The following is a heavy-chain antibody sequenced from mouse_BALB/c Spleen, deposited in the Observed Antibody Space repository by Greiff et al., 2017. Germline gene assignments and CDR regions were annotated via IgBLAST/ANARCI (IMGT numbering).Heavy chain of an antibody. V-gene: IGHV1-87*01. D-gene: IGHD1-1*01. CDR3: ARGGDYYGLFAY. J-gene: IGHJ3*01. CDR2: IYPGDGDT. Sequence: QVQLQQSGAELARPGASVKLSCKASGYTFTSYWMQWVKQRPGQGLEWIGAIYPGDGDTRYTQKFKGKATLTADKSSSTAYMQLSSLASEDSAVYYCARGGDYYGLFAYWGQGTLVTVSA. CDR1: GYTFTSYW.